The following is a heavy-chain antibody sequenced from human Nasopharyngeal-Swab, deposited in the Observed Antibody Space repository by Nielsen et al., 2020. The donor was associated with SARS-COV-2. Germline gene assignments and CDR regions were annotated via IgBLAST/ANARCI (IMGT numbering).Heavy chain of an antibody. CDR3: ARGGGAVADGFDY. V-gene: IGHV4-34*01. Sequence: GSLRLSCAASGFTVSSNYMSWVRQAPGKGLEWIGEINHSGSTNYNPSLKSRVTISVDTSKNQFSLKLSSVTAADTAVYYCARGGGAVADGFDYWGQGTLVTVSS. J-gene: IGHJ4*02. CDR2: INHSGST. D-gene: IGHD6-19*01. CDR1: GFTVSSNY.